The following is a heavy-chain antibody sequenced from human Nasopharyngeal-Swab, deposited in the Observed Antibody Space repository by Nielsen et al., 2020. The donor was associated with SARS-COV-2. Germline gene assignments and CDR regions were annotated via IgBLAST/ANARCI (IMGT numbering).Heavy chain of an antibody. CDR1: GGSISSSSYY. Sequence: SETLSLTCTVSGGSISSSSYYWGWIRQPAGKGLEWIGRIYTSGSTNYNPSLKSRVTMSVDTSKNQFSLKLSSVTAADTAVYYCTREVTIFGVVIPRNWFDPWGQGTLVTVSS. J-gene: IGHJ5*02. CDR3: TREVTIFGVVIPRNWFDP. D-gene: IGHD3-3*01. V-gene: IGHV4-61*02. CDR2: IYTSGST.